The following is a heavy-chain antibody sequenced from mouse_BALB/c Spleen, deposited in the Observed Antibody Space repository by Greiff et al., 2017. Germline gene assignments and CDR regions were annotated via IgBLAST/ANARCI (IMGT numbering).Heavy chain of an antibody. CDR2: ISSGGST. D-gene: IGHD2-2*01. CDR3: AREGYDLFDY. V-gene: IGHV5-6-5*01. J-gene: IGHJ2*01. Sequence: EVKVVESGGGLVKPGGSLKLSCAASGFTFSSYAMSWVRQTPEKRLEWVASISSGGSTYYPDSAKGRFTISRDNARNILYLQMSSLRSEDTAMYYCAREGYDLFDYWGQGTTLTVSS. CDR1: GFTFSSYA.